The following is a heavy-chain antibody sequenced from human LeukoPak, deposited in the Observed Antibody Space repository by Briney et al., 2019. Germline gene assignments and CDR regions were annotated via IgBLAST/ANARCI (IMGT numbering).Heavy chain of an antibody. CDR3: ARPAPSSGWHYFDY. J-gene: IGHJ4*02. Sequence: SETLSLTCTVSGGSISDYYWSWFRQPPGKGLEWIGYISYAGTTNYNPSLKSRVTISVDTSKTQLSLQLRSVTAADTAVYYCARPAPSSGWHYFDYWGQGTPVTVSS. D-gene: IGHD6-19*01. CDR1: GGSISDYY. V-gene: IGHV4-59*08. CDR2: ISYAGTT.